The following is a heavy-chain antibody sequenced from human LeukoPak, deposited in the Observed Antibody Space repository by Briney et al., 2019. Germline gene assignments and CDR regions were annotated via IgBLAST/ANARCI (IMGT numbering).Heavy chain of an antibody. CDR1: GFTFSSYS. D-gene: IGHD3-10*01. Sequence: GGSLRLSCAASGFTFSSYSMNWVRQAPGKGLEWVSSISSSSSYIYYADSVKGRFTISRDNAKNSLYLQMNSLRAEDTAVYYCARDLSLEHMVRGVPLGYWGQGTLVTVSS. V-gene: IGHV3-21*01. CDR3: ARDLSLEHMVRGVPLGY. J-gene: IGHJ4*02. CDR2: ISSSSSYI.